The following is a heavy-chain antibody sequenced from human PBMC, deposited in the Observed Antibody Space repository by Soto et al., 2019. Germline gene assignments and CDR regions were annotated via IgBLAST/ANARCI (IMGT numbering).Heavy chain of an antibody. D-gene: IGHD3-22*01. CDR2: IIPIFGTA. V-gene: IGHV1-69*01. J-gene: IGHJ3*02. Sequence: SVKVSCKASGGAFSSDAISWVRQAPGQGLEWMGGIIPIFGTANYAQKFQGRVTITADESTSTAYMELSSLRSEDTAVYYCARTVAPPITMIAKGDAFDIWGQGTMVTVSS. CDR3: ARTVAPPITMIAKGDAFDI. CDR1: GGAFSSDA.